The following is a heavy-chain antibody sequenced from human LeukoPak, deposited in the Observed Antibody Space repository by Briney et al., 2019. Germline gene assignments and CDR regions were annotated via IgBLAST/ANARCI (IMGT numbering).Heavy chain of an antibody. Sequence: GGSLRLSCAASGFTFSGSAMHWVRQASGKGLEWVGRIRSKANSYATAYAASVKGRFTISRDDSKNTAYLQMNSLKTEDTAVYYCTRGLGAVAEVNYWGQGTLVTVSS. V-gene: IGHV3-73*01. CDR3: TRGLGAVAEVNY. CDR1: GFTFSGSA. J-gene: IGHJ4*02. CDR2: IRSKANSYAT. D-gene: IGHD6-19*01.